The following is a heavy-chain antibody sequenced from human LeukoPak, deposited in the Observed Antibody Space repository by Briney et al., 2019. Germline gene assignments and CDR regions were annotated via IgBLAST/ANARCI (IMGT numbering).Heavy chain of an antibody. J-gene: IGHJ4*02. Sequence: PGGSLRLSCAASGFYFNYYAMSWVRQPPGQGLEWVSTISGPAITTFYADAVKGRFTISRDNSQNTLFLQMNSLRADDTAVYHCARTTRILGASLVDYWGQGIQVTVSS. CDR2: ISGPAITT. D-gene: IGHD1-26*01. CDR1: GFYFNYYA. V-gene: IGHV3-23*01. CDR3: ARTTRILGASLVDY.